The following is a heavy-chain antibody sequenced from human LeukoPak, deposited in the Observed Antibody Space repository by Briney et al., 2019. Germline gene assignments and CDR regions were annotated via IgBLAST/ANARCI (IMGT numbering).Heavy chain of an antibody. Sequence: SETLSLTCAVYGGSFSGYYWSWIRQPPGKGLEWIGEINHSGSTYYNPSLKSRVTISVDTSKNQFSLKLSSVTAADTAVYYCARDRMGYSRLVEDDPWGQGTLVTVSS. V-gene: IGHV4-34*01. CDR3: ARDRMGYSRLVEDDP. J-gene: IGHJ5*02. CDR1: GGSFSGYY. CDR2: INHSGST. D-gene: IGHD6-13*01.